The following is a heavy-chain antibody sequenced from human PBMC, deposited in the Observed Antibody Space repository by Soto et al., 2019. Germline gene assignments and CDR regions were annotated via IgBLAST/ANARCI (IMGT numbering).Heavy chain of an antibody. Sequence: LRLSCAASGFVFSDFQFNWVRQAPGGGLEWLLSITGTSAFTEYAESIEGRFTISRDNPNKLLFLHMDNLRPEDTAVYYCARDNLAFQGAFDLWGQGTLVTVSS. V-gene: IGHV3-21*01. J-gene: IGHJ4*02. D-gene: IGHD3-16*01. CDR3: ARDNLAFQGAFDL. CDR2: ITGTSAFT. CDR1: GFVFSDFQ.